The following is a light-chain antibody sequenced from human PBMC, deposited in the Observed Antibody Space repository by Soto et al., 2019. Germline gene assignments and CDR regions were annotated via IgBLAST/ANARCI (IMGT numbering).Light chain of an antibody. CDR1: QSLVYSNGNTY. Sequence: DVVMTQSPLSLPVTLGQPASISCRSSQSLVYSNGNTYLTWFQQRPGQSPRLLIYEVSNRDARVPDRFSGSWSGTAFTLKISRVEAEDVGVYYCMQDTHWPITFGQGTRLEIK. CDR2: EVS. J-gene: IGKJ5*01. V-gene: IGKV2-30*01. CDR3: MQDTHWPIT.